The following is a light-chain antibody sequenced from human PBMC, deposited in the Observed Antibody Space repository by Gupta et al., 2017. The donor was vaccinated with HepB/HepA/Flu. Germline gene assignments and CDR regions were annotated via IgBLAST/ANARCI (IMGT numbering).Light chain of an antibody. V-gene: IGLV2-14*03. CDR2: DVS. J-gene: IGLJ1*01. CDR3: SSYTSSSSPFV. CDR1: SSDVGGYNY. Sequence: QTALPQPPSVSGSPGHSITISCTGTSSDVGGYNYVSWYQQHPGKAPTLMIYDVSNRPSGVSNRFSGSKSGNTASLTISGLQAEDEADYYCSSYTSSSSPFVFGTGTKVTVL.